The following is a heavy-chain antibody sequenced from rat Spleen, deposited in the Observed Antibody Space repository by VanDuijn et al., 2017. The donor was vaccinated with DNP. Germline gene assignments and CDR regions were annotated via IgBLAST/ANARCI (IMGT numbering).Heavy chain of an antibody. CDR2: ITYTGDAS. J-gene: IGHJ2*01. V-gene: IGHV5-31*01. CDR3: TSNPHIRTAAPFDY. D-gene: IGHD3-8*01. Sequence: EVQLVESGGGPVQPGRSLKLSCVASGFIFSNYWMTWIRPAPGKGLEWVGSITYTGDASYYSDSVTGRFSISRDNAKRTLYLQVNSLRSEDTATYYCTSNPHIRTAAPFDYWGQGVMVTVSS. CDR1: GFIFSNYW.